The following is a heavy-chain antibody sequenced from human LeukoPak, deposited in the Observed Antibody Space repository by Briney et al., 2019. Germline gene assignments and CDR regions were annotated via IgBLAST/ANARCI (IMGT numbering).Heavy chain of an antibody. CDR1: GFTFSSYA. J-gene: IGHJ5*02. CDR3: AREEWELPSWFDP. Sequence: ETGGSLRLSCAASGFTFSSYAMHWVRQAPGKGLEWVAVISYDGSNKFYADSVKGRFTISRDNAKNSLYLQMNSLRAEDTAVYYCAREEWELPSWFDPWGQGTLVTVSS. CDR2: ISYDGSNK. D-gene: IGHD1-26*01. V-gene: IGHV3-30*04.